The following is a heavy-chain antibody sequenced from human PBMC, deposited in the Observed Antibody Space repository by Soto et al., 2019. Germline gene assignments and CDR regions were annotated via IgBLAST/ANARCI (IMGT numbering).Heavy chain of an antibody. D-gene: IGHD1-26*01. V-gene: IGHV4-59*01. J-gene: IGHJ1*01. CDR3: ARDEPLVGDQALYFQQ. CDR1: GGSISSYF. CDR2: IYDSGKT. Sequence: PSETLSLTCTVSGGSISSYFWSWIRQPPGKGLEWIGYIYDSGKTNYNPSLKSRVTISGDTSKNQCSLKLSSVTAADTAVYYCARDEPLVGDQALYFQQWGQGSLVTVSS.